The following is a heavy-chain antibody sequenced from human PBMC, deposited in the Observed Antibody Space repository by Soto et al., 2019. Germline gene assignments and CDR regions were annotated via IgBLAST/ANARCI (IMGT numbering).Heavy chain of an antibody. CDR3: ARGEDRSSRRQNWFDP. J-gene: IGHJ5*02. CDR2: LSYSGST. CDR1: GASISSYY. V-gene: IGHV4-59*01. Sequence: QVQLQESGPALVRPSETLSLTCTVVGASISSYYWSWIRQPPGKGLEWIGYLSYSGSTSYNPSLKSRVTMSVDTSKNQMSLKLTSVTAADTAVYFCARGEDRSSRRQNWFDPWGQGTLVTVSS. D-gene: IGHD6-6*01.